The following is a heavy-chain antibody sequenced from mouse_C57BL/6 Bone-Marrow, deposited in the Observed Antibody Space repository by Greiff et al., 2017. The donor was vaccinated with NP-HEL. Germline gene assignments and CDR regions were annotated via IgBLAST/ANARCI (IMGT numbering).Heavy chain of an antibody. CDR1: GYSITSGYY. Sequence: EVKLMESGPGLVKPSQSLSLTCSVTGYSITSGYYWNWIRQFPGNKLEWMGYISYDGSNNYNPSLKNRISITRDTSKNQFFLKLNSVTTEDTATYYCARDYYDYDAWFAYWGKGTLVTVSA. V-gene: IGHV3-6*01. CDR2: ISYDGSN. CDR3: ARDYYDYDAWFAY. D-gene: IGHD2-4*01. J-gene: IGHJ3*01.